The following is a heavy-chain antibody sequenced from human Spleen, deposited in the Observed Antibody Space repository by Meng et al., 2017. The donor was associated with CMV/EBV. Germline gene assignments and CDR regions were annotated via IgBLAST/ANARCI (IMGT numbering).Heavy chain of an antibody. CDR3: AKALGYCSSTSCYKDYGMDV. Sequence: GESLKISCAASGFTFSCYSMNWVRQTPTKGLEWVSSISSSNDYIYYADSVKGRFTISRDNSKNTLYLQMNSLRAEDTAVYYCAKALGYCSSTSCYKDYGMDVWGQGTTVTVSS. CDR2: ISSSNDYI. V-gene: IGHV3-21*04. D-gene: IGHD2-2*02. CDR1: GFTFSCYS. J-gene: IGHJ6*02.